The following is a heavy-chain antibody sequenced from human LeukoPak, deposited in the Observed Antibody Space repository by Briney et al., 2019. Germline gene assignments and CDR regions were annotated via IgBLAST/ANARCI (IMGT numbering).Heavy chain of an antibody. Sequence: SETLSLTCTVSGGSVSSGSYYWSWIRQPPGKGLEWIGYIYYSGSTNYNPSLKSRVTISVDTSKNQFSLKLSSVTAADTAVYYCASQRDCSSTSCYEDYWGQGTLVTVSS. CDR3: ASQRDCSSTSCYEDY. V-gene: IGHV4-61*01. J-gene: IGHJ4*02. CDR2: IYYSGST. CDR1: GGSVSSGSYY. D-gene: IGHD2-2*01.